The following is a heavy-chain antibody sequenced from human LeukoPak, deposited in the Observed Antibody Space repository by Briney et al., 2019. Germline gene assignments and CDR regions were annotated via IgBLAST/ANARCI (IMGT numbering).Heavy chain of an antibody. V-gene: IGHV1-18*01. CDR2: ISAYNGNT. J-gene: IGHJ4*02. D-gene: IGHD5-18*01. Sequence: ASVKLSCKASGYKFSSYGISWVRQAPGQGLECMGWISAYNGNTNYAQNFQGRLTMTTETSTSTAYMELRGLRSDDTAVYYCARAGAYIYGFDYWGQGTLVTVSS. CDR1: GYKFSSYG. CDR3: ARAGAYIYGFDY.